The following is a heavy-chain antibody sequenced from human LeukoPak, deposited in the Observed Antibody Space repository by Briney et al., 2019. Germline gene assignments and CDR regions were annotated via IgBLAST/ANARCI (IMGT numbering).Heavy chain of an antibody. J-gene: IGHJ4*02. CDR1: GFTFSAFW. V-gene: IGHV3-74*01. CDR3: TRGMWGTSDN. D-gene: IGHD1-14*01. Sequence: PGGSLRLSCAASGFTFSAFWMHWVRQGPGKEPMWVSRINPDGSITSYADSVKGRFSISRDNAKNTLFLQISSLRAEDTAVYYCTRGMWGTSDNWGQGTLVTVSS. CDR2: INPDGSIT.